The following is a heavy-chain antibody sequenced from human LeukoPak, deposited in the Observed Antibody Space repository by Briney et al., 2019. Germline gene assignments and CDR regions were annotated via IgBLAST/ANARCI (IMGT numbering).Heavy chain of an antibody. D-gene: IGHD3-10*01. J-gene: IGHJ4*02. V-gene: IGHV4-34*01. Sequence: SETLSLTCAVYGGSFSGYYWSWIRQPPGKGLEWIGEINHSGSTYYNPSLKSRVTISVDTSKNQFSLKLSSVTAADTAVYYCARARITMVRGVPCFGYWGQGTLVTVSS. CDR3: ARARITMVRGVPCFGY. CDR1: GGSFSGYY. CDR2: INHSGST.